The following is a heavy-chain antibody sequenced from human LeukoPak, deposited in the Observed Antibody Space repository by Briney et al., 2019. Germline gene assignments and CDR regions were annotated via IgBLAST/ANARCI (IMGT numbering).Heavy chain of an antibody. Sequence: SETLSLTCTVSGGSISTYYWSWIRQTPGKGLEWIGYIYYSGITNYNPSLKSRVTISVDTSKNQFSLMLTSVTAADTATYYCARETSLAGFASGLGFNYWGQGILVTVSS. CDR2: IYYSGIT. V-gene: IGHV4-59*01. D-gene: IGHD6-19*01. CDR3: ARETSLAGFASGLGFNY. J-gene: IGHJ4*02. CDR1: GGSISTYY.